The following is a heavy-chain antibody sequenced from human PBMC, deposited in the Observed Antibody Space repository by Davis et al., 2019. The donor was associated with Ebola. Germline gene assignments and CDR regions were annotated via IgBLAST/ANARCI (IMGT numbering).Heavy chain of an antibody. D-gene: IGHD3-9*01. CDR2: IYYSGST. CDR3: ARENYDILTGYVDY. J-gene: IGHJ4*02. V-gene: IGHV4-39*07. Sequence: SETLSLTCTVSGGSISSYYWGWIRQPPGKGLEWIRSIYYSGSTYYNPSLKSRVTISVDTSKNQFSLKLSSVTAADTAVYYCARENYDILTGYVDYWGQGTLVTVSS. CDR1: GGSISSYY.